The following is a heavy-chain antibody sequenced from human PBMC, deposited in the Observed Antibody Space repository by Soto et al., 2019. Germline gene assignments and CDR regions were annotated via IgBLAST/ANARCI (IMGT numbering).Heavy chain of an antibody. D-gene: IGHD6-19*01. Sequence: GGSLRLSCAASGFTFSSYWMSWVRQAPGKGLEWVANIKQDGSEKYYVDSVKGRFTISRDNAKNSLYLQMNSLRAEDTAVYYCARGKIAVAGTKGKYYYYGMDVWGQGTTVTVSS. J-gene: IGHJ6*02. CDR3: ARGKIAVAGTKGKYYYYGMDV. V-gene: IGHV3-7*05. CDR1: GFTFSSYW. CDR2: IKQDGSEK.